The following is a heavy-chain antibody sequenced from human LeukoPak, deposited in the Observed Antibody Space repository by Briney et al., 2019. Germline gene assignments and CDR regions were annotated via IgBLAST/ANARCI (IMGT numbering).Heavy chain of an antibody. CDR2: IPYDGSNK. J-gene: IGHJ4*02. V-gene: IGHV3-30-3*01. CDR1: GFTFSSYA. Sequence: PGRSLRLSCAASGFTFSSYAMHWVRQAPGKGLEWVAVIPYDGSNKYYADSVKGRFTISRDNSKNTLYLQMNSLRAEDTAVYYCASEYPAVDYWGQGTLVTVSS. CDR3: ASEYPAVDY.